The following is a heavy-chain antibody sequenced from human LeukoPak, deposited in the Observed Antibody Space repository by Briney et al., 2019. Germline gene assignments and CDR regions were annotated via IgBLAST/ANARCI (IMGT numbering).Heavy chain of an antibody. D-gene: IGHD3-9*01. CDR2: ISPSGGST. CDR1: GYTFTSNY. Sequence: ASVKVSCKAFGYTFTSNYMHWVRQAPGQGPEWMGVISPSGGSTTYAQKFQGRVTLTRDMSTSTDYLELSSLRSEDTAVYYCARDVNDILTGYYTPNWFDPWGQGTLVTVSS. J-gene: IGHJ5*02. V-gene: IGHV1-46*01. CDR3: ARDVNDILTGYYTPNWFDP.